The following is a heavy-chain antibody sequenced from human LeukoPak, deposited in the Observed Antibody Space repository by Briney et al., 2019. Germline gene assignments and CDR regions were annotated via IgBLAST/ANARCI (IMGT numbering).Heavy chain of an antibody. CDR1: GFTFSSYV. J-gene: IGHJ4*02. D-gene: IGHD3-22*01. CDR3: ARGGQSKYDSSGYLNYFDY. V-gene: IGHV3-64*01. Sequence: PSGSLRLSCAASGFTFSSYVMYWVRQAPGKGLEYVSSISSNGGSTYYANSVKGRFNISRDNSKNTLYLQIGSLRAEDMGVYYCARGGQSKYDSSGYLNYFDYWGQGTLVTVSS. CDR2: ISSNGGST.